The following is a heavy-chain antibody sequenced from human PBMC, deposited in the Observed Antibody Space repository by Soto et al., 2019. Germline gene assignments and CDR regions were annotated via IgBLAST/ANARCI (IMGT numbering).Heavy chain of an antibody. Sequence: GSLRLSCAASGFTFSSYWMHWVRQAPGKGLVWVSRINSDGSTTTYADSVKGRFTISRDNAKNTLYLQMNSLRAEDTAVYYCARYLTVTPVYFAYWGQGTLVTVSS. D-gene: IGHD4-17*01. CDR3: ARYLTVTPVYFAY. CDR2: INSDGSTT. CDR1: GFTFSSYW. V-gene: IGHV3-74*01. J-gene: IGHJ4*02.